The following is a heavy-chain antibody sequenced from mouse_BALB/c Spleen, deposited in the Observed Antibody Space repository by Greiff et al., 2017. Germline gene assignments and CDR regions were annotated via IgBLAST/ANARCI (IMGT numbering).Heavy chain of an antibody. CDR3: TRSATGRTMRFAY. CDR2: IYPSDSYT. V-gene: IGHV1-69*02. J-gene: IGHJ3*01. Sequence: QVQLKQSGAELVRPGASVKLSCKASGYTFTSYWINWVKQRPGQGLEWIGNIYPSDSYTNYNQKFKDKATLTVDKSSSTAYMQLSSPTSEDSAVYYCTRSATGRTMRFAYWGQGTLVTVSA. D-gene: IGHD2-4*01. CDR1: GYTFTSYW.